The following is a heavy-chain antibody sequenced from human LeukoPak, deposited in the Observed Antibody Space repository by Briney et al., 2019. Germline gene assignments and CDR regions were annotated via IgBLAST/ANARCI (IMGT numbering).Heavy chain of an antibody. CDR3: ARHQMGANTFDY. D-gene: IGHD1-26*01. CDR2: IFESGST. J-gene: IGHJ4*02. CDR1: GGSISGYW. V-gene: IGHV4-4*02. Sequence: PSETLSLTCAVSGGSISGYWWSWVRQPPGKGLEWIGEIFESGSTNYNPSLKSRATISGDKSESLFSLRLTSVSVADTAVYYCARHQMGANTFDYWGQGTLVTVSS.